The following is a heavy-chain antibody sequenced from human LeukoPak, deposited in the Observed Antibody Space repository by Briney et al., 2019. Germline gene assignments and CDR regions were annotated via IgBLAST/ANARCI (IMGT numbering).Heavy chain of an antibody. D-gene: IGHD3-22*01. Sequence: GSVKVSCKASGYTFSAQYIHWVRQAPGQGLEWMGWINPNSGDTNYAQKLQDRVTMTTHKSTSTAYLEVRSLRSDDTAVYYCARDATVYYYDSSGSFDPWGQGTLVTVSS. CDR2: INPNSGDT. CDR3: ARDATVYYYDSSGSFDP. CDR1: GYTFSAQY. J-gene: IGHJ5*02. V-gene: IGHV1-2*02.